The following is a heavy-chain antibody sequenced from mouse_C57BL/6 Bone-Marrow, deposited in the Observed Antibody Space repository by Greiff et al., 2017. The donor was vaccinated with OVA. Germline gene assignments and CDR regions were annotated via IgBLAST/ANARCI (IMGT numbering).Heavy chain of an antibody. CDR2: IDPYSGGT. V-gene: IGHV1-72*01. CDR3: ARGYWFAY. Sequence: VQLQQPGAELVKPGASVKLSCKASGYTFTSYWMHWVKQRPGRGLEWIGRIDPYSGGTKYNEKLKSKATLTVDKPSSTAYMQLSSLTSEVSAVYYLARGYWFAYWGQGTLVTVSA. J-gene: IGHJ3*01. CDR1: GYTFTSYW. D-gene: IGHD2-2*01.